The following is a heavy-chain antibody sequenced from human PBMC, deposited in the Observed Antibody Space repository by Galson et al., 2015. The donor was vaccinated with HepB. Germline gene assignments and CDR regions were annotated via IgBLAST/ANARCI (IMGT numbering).Heavy chain of an antibody. CDR2: MNPNSGNT. D-gene: IGHD1-1*01. CDR1: GYTFTSYD. V-gene: IGHV1-8*01. CDR3: ARDLSRTTGTGG. Sequence: SVKVSCKASGYTFTSYDINWVRQATGQGLEWMGWMNPNSGNTGYAQKFQGRVTMTRNTSMSTAYMELSSLRSEDTAVYYCARDLSRTTGTGGWGQGTLDTVSS. J-gene: IGHJ4*02.